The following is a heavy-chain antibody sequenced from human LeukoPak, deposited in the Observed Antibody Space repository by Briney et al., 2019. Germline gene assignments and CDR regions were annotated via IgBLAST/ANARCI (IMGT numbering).Heavy chain of an antibody. Sequence: HSGWSLRLSCAASEFTVSSNYMNWVRQAPGKGLEWVSAISGTGGRTYYADSAKGRLTISKDDSKNTLYLQMNSLRAEDTAVYYCAKEGGFQLPFDSWGQGTLVTVSS. V-gene: IGHV3-23*01. CDR2: ISGTGGRT. J-gene: IGHJ4*02. D-gene: IGHD2-2*01. CDR1: EFTVSSNY. CDR3: AKEGGFQLPFDS.